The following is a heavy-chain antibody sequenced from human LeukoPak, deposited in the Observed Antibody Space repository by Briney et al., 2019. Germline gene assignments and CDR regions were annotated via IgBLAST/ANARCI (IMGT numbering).Heavy chain of an antibody. CDR1: GYTFTAYY. J-gene: IGHJ4*02. D-gene: IGHD3-9*01. V-gene: IGHV1-2*02. CDR2: INPNSGVT. CDR3: ARVRRFDILTGFYQGHYFDY. Sequence: SSVKVSCKASGYTFTAYYIHWVRQAPGQGLEWMGWINPNSGVTNYVQRFQGRVTMTRDTSTSTAYMELSSLRSDDTAVYYCARVRRFDILTGFYQGHYFDYWGQGTLVTASS.